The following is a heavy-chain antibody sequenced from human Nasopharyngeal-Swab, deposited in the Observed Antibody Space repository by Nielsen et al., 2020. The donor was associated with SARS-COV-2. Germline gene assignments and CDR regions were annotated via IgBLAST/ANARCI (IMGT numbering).Heavy chain of an antibody. D-gene: IGHD3-22*01. CDR3: ARQFRGYYDSSGPLSWFDP. CDR2: IDPSDSYT. J-gene: IGHJ5*02. Sequence: GRQMPGTGLQWMGRIDPSDSYTNYSPSFQGHVTISADKSISTAYLQWSSLKASDTAMYYCARQFRGYYDSSGPLSWFDPWGQGTLVTVSS. V-gene: IGHV5-10-1*01.